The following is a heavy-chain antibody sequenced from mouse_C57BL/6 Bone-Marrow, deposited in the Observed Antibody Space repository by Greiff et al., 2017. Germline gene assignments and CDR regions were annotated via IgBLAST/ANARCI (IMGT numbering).Heavy chain of an antibody. J-gene: IGHJ1*03. CDR1: GFTFSDFY. CDR2: SRNKANNYTT. V-gene: IGHV7-1*01. Sequence: EVQGVESGGGLVQSGRSLRLSCATSGFTFSDFYMEWVRQAPGKGLEWIAASRNKANNYTTEYSASVKGRFIVSRDTSQSILYLQMNALRAEDTAIYYCAREDGTVDWYFDVWGTGTTVTVSS. D-gene: IGHD1-1*01. CDR3: AREDGTVDWYFDV.